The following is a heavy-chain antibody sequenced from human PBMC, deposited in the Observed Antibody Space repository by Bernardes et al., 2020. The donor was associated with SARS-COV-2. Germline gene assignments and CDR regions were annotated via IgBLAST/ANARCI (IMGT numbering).Heavy chain of an antibody. Sequence: GGSLRLSCAASGFTFSSYWMHWVRLGPGKGPVWVSRINGDGSSLNYADSVKGRFTISRDNARNTLYLEMNSLRAEDTAVYYCARGSGNYYFDYWGQGTLVTVSS. CDR2: INGDGSSL. D-gene: IGHD1-26*01. J-gene: IGHJ4*02. CDR1: GFTFSSYW. V-gene: IGHV3-74*01. CDR3: ARGSGNYYFDY.